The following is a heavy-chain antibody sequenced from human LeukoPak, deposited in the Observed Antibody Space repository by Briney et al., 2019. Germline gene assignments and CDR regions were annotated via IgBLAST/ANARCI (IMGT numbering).Heavy chain of an antibody. CDR2: ISAYNGNT. V-gene: IGHV1-18*01. J-gene: IGHJ6*02. CDR3: ARVARDGPCSGSYRYYYYYGMDV. D-gene: IGHD1-26*01. CDR1: GYTFTSYG. Sequence: ASVEVSCKASGYTFTSYGISWVRQAPGQGLEWMGWISAYNGNTNYAQKLQGRVTMTTDTSTSTAYMELRSLRSDDTAVYYCARVARDGPCSGSYRYYYYYGMDVWGQGTTVTVSS.